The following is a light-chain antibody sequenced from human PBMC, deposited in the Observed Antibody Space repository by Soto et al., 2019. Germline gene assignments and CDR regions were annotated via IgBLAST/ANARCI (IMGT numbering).Light chain of an antibody. V-gene: IGLV2-14*01. J-gene: IGLJ1*01. CDR1: SSDVGGYNY. CDR3: SSYISGGLYV. Sequence: QSALAQPASVSGSPGQSITFSCTGTSSDVGGYNYVSWYQQHPGKAPKLIIYEVSNRPSGVSNRFSGSKSGNTASLTISGLQAEDEADYYCSSYISGGLYVIGAGTKVTVL. CDR2: EVS.